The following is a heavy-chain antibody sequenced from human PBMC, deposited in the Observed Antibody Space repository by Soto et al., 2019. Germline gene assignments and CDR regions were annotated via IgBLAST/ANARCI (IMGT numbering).Heavy chain of an antibody. CDR3: ARVMCGDCSTYYYYSMDV. Sequence: EVQLVESGGGLVKPGGSLRLSCAASGFTSGTYTMNWVRQAPGKGLEWVSSIGTTSSYIYYADSVRGRFTISRDNARDSLYLQMSSLRAEDTAVYYCARVMCGDCSTYYYYSMDVWGQGTTVTVSS. CDR2: IGTTSSYI. CDR1: GFTSGTYT. J-gene: IGHJ6*02. D-gene: IGHD2-21*02. V-gene: IGHV3-21*01.